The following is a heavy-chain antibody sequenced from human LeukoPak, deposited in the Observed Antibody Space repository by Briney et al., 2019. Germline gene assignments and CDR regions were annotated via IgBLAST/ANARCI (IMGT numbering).Heavy chain of an antibody. CDR1: GFTFSSRDW. CDR3: ARDPYSGGYWNYYYYYMDV. J-gene: IGHJ6*03. Sequence: GGSLRLSCVASGFTFSSRDWMTWVRQAPGKGLEWVANIKQDGSEKNYVDSVKGRFTISRDNAKNSVDLQMNSLTAEDTAVYYCARDPYSGGYWNYYYYYMDVWGKGTTVTISS. V-gene: IGHV3-7*01. CDR2: IKQDGSEK. D-gene: IGHD1-26*01.